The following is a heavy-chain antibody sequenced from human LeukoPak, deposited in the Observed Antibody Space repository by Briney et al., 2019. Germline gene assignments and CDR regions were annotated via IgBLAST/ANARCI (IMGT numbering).Heavy chain of an antibody. CDR2: INHSGST. D-gene: IGHD3-9*01. V-gene: IGHV4-34*01. Sequence: SETLSLTCAVYGGSFSGYYWSRIRQPPGKGLEWIGEINHSGSTNYNPSLKSRVTISVDTSKNQFSLKLSSVTAADTAVYYCATHYDILTGYLVDYWGQGTLVTVSS. CDR3: ATHYDILTGYLVDY. CDR1: GGSFSGYY. J-gene: IGHJ4*02.